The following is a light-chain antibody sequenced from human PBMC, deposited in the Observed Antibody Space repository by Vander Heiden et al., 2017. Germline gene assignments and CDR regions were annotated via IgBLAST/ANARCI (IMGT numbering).Light chain of an antibody. J-gene: IGKJ1*01. V-gene: IGKV3-15*01. Sequence: IVMTQSPVPLSVSPGSIATLSCSASQSVSSNLAGYQQKTGQAPRILIYGASTRATGIPARFSGSGYGTEFSPIISSRQSEDFAVYYCQQNNNWAPLTFGQGTKVEIK. CDR2: GAS. CDR3: QQNNNWAPLT. CDR1: QSVSSN.